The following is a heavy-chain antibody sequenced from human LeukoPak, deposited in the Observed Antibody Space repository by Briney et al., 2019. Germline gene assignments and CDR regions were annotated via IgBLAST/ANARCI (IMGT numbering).Heavy chain of an antibody. CDR2: ISASGGST. D-gene: IGHD1-26*01. CDR1: GFTFSSSA. CDR3: ARPSGSYWGPFDY. J-gene: IGHJ4*02. Sequence: GGSLRLSCAASGFTFSSSAMSWVRQVPGKGLEWVSGISASGGSTYYADSVRGRFTISRDNSKNTLYVQMNSLRDEDTAVYYCARPSGSYWGPFDYWGRGTLVTVSS. V-gene: IGHV3-23*01.